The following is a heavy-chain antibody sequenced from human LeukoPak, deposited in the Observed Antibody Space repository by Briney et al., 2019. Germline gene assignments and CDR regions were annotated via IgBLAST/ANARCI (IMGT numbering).Heavy chain of an antibody. J-gene: IGHJ6*02. V-gene: IGHV3-23*01. CDR3: AKDLHYYVAMDV. D-gene: IGHD3-10*02. CDR2: ISGDGAST. CDR1: GFTFAIHA. Sequence: HSGGSLRLSCAASGFTFAIHAMTWVRQAPGKGLEWVSGISGDGASTHYAESVKGQFTISRDNSQNTLFLQMNSLRVEDTAIYYCAKDLHYYVAMDVWGQGTAVTVSS.